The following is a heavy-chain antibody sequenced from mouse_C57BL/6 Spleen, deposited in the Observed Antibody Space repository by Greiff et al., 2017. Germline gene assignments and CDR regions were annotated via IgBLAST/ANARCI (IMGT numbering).Heavy chain of an antibody. CDR2: IHPNSGST. CDR1: GYTFTSYW. Sequence: LQLQQSGAELVKPGASVKLSCKASGYTFTSYWMHWVKQRPGQGLEWIGMIHPNSGSTNYNEKFKSKATLTVDKSSSTAYMQLRSLTAEDSAVYYCARTEPFAYWGQGTLVTVSA. CDR3: ARTEPFAY. V-gene: IGHV1-64*01. J-gene: IGHJ3*01.